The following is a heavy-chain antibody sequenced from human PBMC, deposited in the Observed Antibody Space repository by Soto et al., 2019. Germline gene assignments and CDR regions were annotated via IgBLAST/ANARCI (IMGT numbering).Heavy chain of an antibody. V-gene: IGHV6-1*01. D-gene: IGHD3-22*01. J-gene: IGHJ4*02. CDR1: GDSVSSNSAA. CDR2: TYYRSKWYN. Sequence: SQTRSLTCAISGDSVSSNSAAWNWIRQSPSRGLEWLGRTYYRSKWYNEYAVSVNSRITINPDASKNQFSLHLNSVTPEDTAVYYCAGLYPYESSGYHLNYWGQGALVTVSS. CDR3: AGLYPYESSGYHLNY.